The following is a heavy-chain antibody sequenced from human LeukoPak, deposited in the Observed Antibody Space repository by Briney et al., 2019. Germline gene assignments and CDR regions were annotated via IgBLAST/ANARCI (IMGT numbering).Heavy chain of an antibody. CDR1: GGSISSSSCY. D-gene: IGHD3-10*01. V-gene: IGHV4-39*07. CDR3: ARDLSMGFGQFDY. CDR2: ISYSGTT. J-gene: IGHJ4*02. Sequence: SETLSLTCTVSGGSISSSSCYWGWIRQPPGEGLEWIGSISYSGTTYYNPSLKSRVTISVDTSNNQFSLKLTSVTAADTAVYYCARDLSMGFGQFDYWGQGTLVTVSS.